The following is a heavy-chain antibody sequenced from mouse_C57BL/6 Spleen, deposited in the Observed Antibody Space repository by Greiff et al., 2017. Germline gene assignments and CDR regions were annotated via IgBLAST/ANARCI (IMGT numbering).Heavy chain of an antibody. D-gene: IGHD2-4*01. J-gene: IGHJ3*01. V-gene: IGHV10-1*01. CDR3: VRRLYYDYDGFAY. Sequence: DVKLQESGGGLVQPKGSLKLSCAASGFSFNTYAMNWVRQAPGKGLEWVARIRSKSNNYATYYADSVKDRFTISRDDSESMLYLQMNNLKTEDTAMYYCVRRLYYDYDGFAYWGQGTLVTVSA. CDR2: IRSKSNNYAT. CDR1: GFSFNTYA.